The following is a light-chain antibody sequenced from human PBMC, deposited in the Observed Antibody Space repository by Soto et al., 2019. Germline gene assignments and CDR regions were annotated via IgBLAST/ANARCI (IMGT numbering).Light chain of an antibody. J-gene: IGLJ1*01. CDR2: SNN. CDR1: SSNIGSNT. V-gene: IGLV1-44*01. CDR3: AAWDDSLNAYV. Sequence: VLTQPPSASGTPGQRVTISCSGSSSNIGSNTVNWYQQLPGTAPKLLIYSNNQRPSGVPDRFSGSKSGTSASLAISGLQSEDEADYYCAAWDDSLNAYVFGTGTKVTVL.